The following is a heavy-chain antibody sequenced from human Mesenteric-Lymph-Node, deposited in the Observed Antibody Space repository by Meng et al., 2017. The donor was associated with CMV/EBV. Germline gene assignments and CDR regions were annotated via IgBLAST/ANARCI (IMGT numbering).Heavy chain of an antibody. Sequence: GESLKISCAASGFTVSSNYMSWVRQAPGKGLEWISYITSSARVIYYADSVKGRFTISRDNAKNSLFLQMNSLRAEDTAVYYCARVWSGYPDAFDIWGQGTKVTVSS. V-gene: IGHV3-11*04. J-gene: IGHJ3*02. CDR1: GFTVSSNY. CDR2: ITSSARVI. D-gene: IGHD3-3*01. CDR3: ARVWSGYPDAFDI.